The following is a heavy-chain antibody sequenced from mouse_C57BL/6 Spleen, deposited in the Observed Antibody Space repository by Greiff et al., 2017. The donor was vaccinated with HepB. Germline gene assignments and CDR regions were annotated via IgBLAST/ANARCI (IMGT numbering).Heavy chain of an antibody. D-gene: IGHD1-1*01. Sequence: EVKVVESGGGLVKPGGSLKLSCAASGFTFSDYGMHWVRQAPEKGLEWVAYISSGSSTIYYADTVKGRFTISRDNAKNTLFLQMTSLRSEDTAMYYCAKDDGSVAMDYWGQGTSVTVSS. CDR1: GFTFSDYG. CDR2: ISSGSSTI. CDR3: AKDDGSVAMDY. V-gene: IGHV5-17*01. J-gene: IGHJ4*01.